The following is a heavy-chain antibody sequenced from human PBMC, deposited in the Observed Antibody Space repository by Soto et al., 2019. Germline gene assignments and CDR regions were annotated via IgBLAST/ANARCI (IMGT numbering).Heavy chain of an antibody. CDR1: GFTFSSYS. D-gene: IGHD3-22*01. Sequence: HPGGSLRLSCAASGFTFSSYSMNWVRQAPGKGLEWVSYISSSSSTIYYADSVKGRFTISRDNAKNSLYLQMNSLRDEDTAVYYCARDRIYDSSGYYFALYWFDLRARRTVVTVSS. V-gene: IGHV3-48*02. CDR3: ARDRIYDSSGYYFALYWFDL. J-gene: IGHJ2*01. CDR2: ISSSSSTI.